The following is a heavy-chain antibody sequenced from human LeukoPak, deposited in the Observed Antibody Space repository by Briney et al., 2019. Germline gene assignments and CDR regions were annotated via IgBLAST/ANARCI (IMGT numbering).Heavy chain of an antibody. CDR3: TRGMLRQPPDY. Sequence: GGSLRLSCAAPGFTFSSYVMSSVRQAPGKGLGWVSAISGSGESTFHADSVKGRFTTSRDNSKNTLYLQMNSLRVEDTAIYYCTRGMLRQPPDYWGQGTLVTVSS. CDR1: GFTFSSYV. CDR2: ISGSGEST. V-gene: IGHV3-23*01. J-gene: IGHJ4*02. D-gene: IGHD3-10*02.